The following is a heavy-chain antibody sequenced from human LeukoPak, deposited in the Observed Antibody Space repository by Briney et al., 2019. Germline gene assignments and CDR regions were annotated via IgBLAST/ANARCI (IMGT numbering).Heavy chain of an antibody. D-gene: IGHD2/OR15-2a*01. J-gene: IGHJ4*02. CDR1: GFTFSSYA. CDR3: ATSRFL. CDR2: ISGNGGST. V-gene: IGHV3-23*01. Sequence: GRSLRLSCAASGFTFSSYAMSWVRQAPGKGLEWVSAISGNGGSTFYADSVKDRFTISRDNSKNTLDLQMNSLRAEDTAVYFCATSRFLWGQGTLVIVSS.